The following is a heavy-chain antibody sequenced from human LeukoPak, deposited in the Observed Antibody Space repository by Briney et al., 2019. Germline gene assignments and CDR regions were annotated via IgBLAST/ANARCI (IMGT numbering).Heavy chain of an antibody. J-gene: IGHJ4*02. Sequence: GGSLRLSCADSGFTFSSYAMSWVRQAPGKGLEWVSAISNNGGYTYYADSVQGRFTISRDNSKSTLCLQMNSLRAEETAVYYCAKQLGYCSDGSCYFPYWGQGTLVTVSS. D-gene: IGHD2-15*01. CDR1: GFTFSSYA. CDR2: ISNNGGYT. V-gene: IGHV3-23*01. CDR3: AKQLGYCSDGSCYFPY.